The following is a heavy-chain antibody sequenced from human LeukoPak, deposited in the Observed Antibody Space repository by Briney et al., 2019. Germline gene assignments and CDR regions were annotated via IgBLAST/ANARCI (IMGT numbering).Heavy chain of an antibody. D-gene: IGHD3-10*01. CDR1: GLTFSGYG. CDR2: IWYDGSNK. CDR3: AKDLGVTMVRGLCDY. J-gene: IGHJ4*02. Sequence: RGSLRLSCAVSGLTFSGYGMHWVRQAPGKGLEWVALIWYDGSNKYYADSVKGRFTISRDNSKNALYLQMDSLRAEDTGVYYCAKDLGVTMVRGLCDYWGQGTLVTVSS. V-gene: IGHV3-33*06.